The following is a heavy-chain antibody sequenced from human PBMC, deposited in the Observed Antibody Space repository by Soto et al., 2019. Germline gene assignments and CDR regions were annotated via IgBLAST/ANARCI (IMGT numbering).Heavy chain of an antibody. D-gene: IGHD6-6*01. V-gene: IGHV1-2*02. CDR1: GYTFTGYY. Sequence: GASGKVSCKASGYTFTGYYMHWVRQAPGQGLEWMGWINPNSGGTNYAQKFQGRVTMTRDTSISTAYMELSRLRSDDTAVYYCARVEYSSSWYGMDVWGQGTTVTVSS. CDR3: ARVEYSSSWYGMDV. J-gene: IGHJ6*02. CDR2: INPNSGGT.